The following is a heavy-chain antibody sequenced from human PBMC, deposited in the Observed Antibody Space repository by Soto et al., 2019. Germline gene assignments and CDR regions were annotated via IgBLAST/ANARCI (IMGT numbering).Heavy chain of an antibody. CDR3: ARDKGWLGQVFYYYGMDV. CDR1: GGSISSGDYY. J-gene: IGHJ6*02. CDR2: IYYSGST. V-gene: IGHV4-30-4*01. Sequence: PSETLSLTXTVSGGSISSGDYYWSWIRQPPGKGLEWIGYIYYSGSTYYNPSLKSRVTISVDTSKNQFSLKLSSVTAADTAVYYCARDKGWLGQVFYYYGMDVWGQGTTVTVSS. D-gene: IGHD6-19*01.